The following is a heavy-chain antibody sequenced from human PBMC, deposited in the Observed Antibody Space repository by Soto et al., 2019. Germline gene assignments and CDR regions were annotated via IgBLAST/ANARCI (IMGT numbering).Heavy chain of an antibody. V-gene: IGHV4-30-2*01. CDR3: ARWVEVSLDYFDS. CDR1: GGSISSGGYS. D-gene: IGHD2-15*01. J-gene: IGHJ4*02. CDR2: IYHSGST. Sequence: PSETLSLTCAVSGGSISSGGYSWSWIRQPPGKGLEWIGYIYHSGSTYYNPSPKSRVTISVDTSKNQFSLKLSSVTAADTAVYYCARWVEVSLDYFDSWGQGTPVTVSS.